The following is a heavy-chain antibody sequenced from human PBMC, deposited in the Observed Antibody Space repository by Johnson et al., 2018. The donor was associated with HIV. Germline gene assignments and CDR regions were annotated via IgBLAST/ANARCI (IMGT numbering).Heavy chain of an antibody. V-gene: IGHV3-7*03. CDR1: GFTFSSYW. Sequence: VQLVESGGGLVQPGGSLRLSCAASGFTFSSYWMSWVRQAPGKGLEWVANIKQDGSEKYYVDSVKGRFTISRDNAKNSLYLQMKRLRAEDTALYYCAKDMGYVLVLDAAFDIWGQGTMVTVSS. CDR2: IKQDGSEK. CDR3: AKDMGYVLVLDAAFDI. D-gene: IGHD2-15*01. J-gene: IGHJ3*02.